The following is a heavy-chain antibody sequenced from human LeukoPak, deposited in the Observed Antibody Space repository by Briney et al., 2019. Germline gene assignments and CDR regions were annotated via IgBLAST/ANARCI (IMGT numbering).Heavy chain of an antibody. Sequence: GGSLKISFKASGYRFTSYWIGWVRPRTGKGVEWMGIIYPGDSDTRYSPSFQGQVTISADKSISTAYLQWSSLKASDTAIYYCARMSDRKVDYWGQGTLVTVSS. CDR2: IYPGDSDT. CDR1: GYRFTSYW. D-gene: IGHD2-21*02. V-gene: IGHV5-51*01. J-gene: IGHJ4*02. CDR3: ARMSDRKVDY.